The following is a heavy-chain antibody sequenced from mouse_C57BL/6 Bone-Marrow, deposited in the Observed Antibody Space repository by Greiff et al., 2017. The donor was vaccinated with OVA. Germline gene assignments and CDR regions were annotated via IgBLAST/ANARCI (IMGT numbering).Heavy chain of an antibody. CDR1: GYTFTDYY. D-gene: IGHD1-1*01. CDR3: ARLGYYGSSDAWFAY. V-gene: IGHV1-19*01. CDR2: INPYNGGT. Sequence: EVQLQQSGPVLVKPGASVKMSCKASGYTFTDYYMNWVKQSHGKSLEWIGVINPYNGGTSYNQKFKGKATLTVDKSSSTAYRELNSLTSEDSAVYYCARLGYYGSSDAWFAYWGQGTLVTVSA. J-gene: IGHJ3*01.